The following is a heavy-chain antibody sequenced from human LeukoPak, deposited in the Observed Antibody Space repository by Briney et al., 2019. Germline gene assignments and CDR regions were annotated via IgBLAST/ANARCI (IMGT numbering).Heavy chain of an antibody. CDR3: ARTGGSSGYYDAFDI. Sequence: GGTLRVSCAASGFAFSSYSMNWVRHAPGKGLEWVSSISSSSSYIYYADSVKGRFTISRDNAKNSVYLQMNSLRAEDTAVYYCARTGGSSGYYDAFDIWGQGTMVTVSS. CDR2: ISSSSSYI. J-gene: IGHJ3*02. V-gene: IGHV3-21*01. D-gene: IGHD3-22*01. CDR1: GFAFSSYS.